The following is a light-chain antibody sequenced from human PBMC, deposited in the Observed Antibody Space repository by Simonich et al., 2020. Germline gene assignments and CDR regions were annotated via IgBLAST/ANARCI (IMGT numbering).Light chain of an antibody. CDR1: QSVLYSSNNKNY. V-gene: IGKV4-1*01. J-gene: IGKJ2*01. CDR2: WAS. Sequence: DIVMTQSPDSLAVSLGDRATINCKSSQSVLYSSNNKNYLAWYQQKPGQPPKLLIYWASTRESGVPDRFSGSGSGTDFTLTISSLQSEDFAVYYCQQYNNWPPYTFGQGTKLEIK. CDR3: QQYNNWPPYT.